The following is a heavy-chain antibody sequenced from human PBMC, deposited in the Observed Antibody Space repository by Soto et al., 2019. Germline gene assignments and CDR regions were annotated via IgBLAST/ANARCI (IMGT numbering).Heavy chain of an antibody. V-gene: IGHV1-69*13. CDR3: ARYHRSIAAICWCGMVD. Sequence: SSVKVSCKASGGTFSSYAISWVRQAPGQGLEWMGGIIPIFGTANYAQKFQGRVTITADESTSTAYMELSSLRSEDTAVYYCARYHRSIAAICWCGMVDVGQGPRGTV. J-gene: IGHJ6*02. CDR2: IIPIFGTA. CDR1: GGTFSSYA. D-gene: IGHD6-6*01.